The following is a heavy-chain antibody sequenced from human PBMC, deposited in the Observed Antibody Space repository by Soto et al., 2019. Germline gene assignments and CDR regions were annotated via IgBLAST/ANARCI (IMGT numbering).Heavy chain of an antibody. CDR3: AKPYGDYGYFDY. CDR2: IYWDDDK. Sequence: QITLKESGPTLVKPTQTLTLTCTFSGFSLSTSGVGVGWIRQPPGKALEWLALIYWDDDKRYSPSLKSRLTITKDTSKHQVVLTMTNMDPVDTATYYCAKPYGDYGYFDYWGQGTLVTVSS. CDR1: GFSLSTSGVG. V-gene: IGHV2-5*02. D-gene: IGHD4-17*01. J-gene: IGHJ4*02.